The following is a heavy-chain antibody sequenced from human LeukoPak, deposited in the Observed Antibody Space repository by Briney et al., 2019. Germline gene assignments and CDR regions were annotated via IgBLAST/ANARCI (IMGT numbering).Heavy chain of an antibody. CDR1: GFTFSNYA. Sequence: GGSLRLSCAASGFTFSNYAMNWVRQAPGKGLEWVSGIRVKDETYYADSVKGRFTISRDNSENTLYLQMGGLRAEDTAVYYCAKGTGDTGYFFDRWGQGTLVTVSS. J-gene: IGHJ4*02. CDR2: IRVKDET. D-gene: IGHD1-1*01. CDR3: AKGTGDTGYFFDR. V-gene: IGHV3-23*01.